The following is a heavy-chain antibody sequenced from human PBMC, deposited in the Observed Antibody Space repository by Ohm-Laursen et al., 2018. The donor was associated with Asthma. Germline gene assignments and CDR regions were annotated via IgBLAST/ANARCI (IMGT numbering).Heavy chain of an antibody. Sequence: SLRLSCAASGFTFNNYAMIWVRQAPGKGLEWVSGISVGGSKYYGDSVKGRFTVSRDNSKSTLYLHMNSVRAEDTAVYYCAKDSSEVVAADEYWGQGTLVTVSS. CDR1: GFTFNNYA. J-gene: IGHJ4*02. V-gene: IGHV3-23*01. CDR2: ISVGGSK. D-gene: IGHD2-15*01. CDR3: AKDSSEVVAADEY.